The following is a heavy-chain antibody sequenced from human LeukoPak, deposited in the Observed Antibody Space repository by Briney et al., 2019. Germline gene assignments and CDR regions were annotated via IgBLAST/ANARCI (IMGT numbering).Heavy chain of an antibody. D-gene: IGHD1-26*01. Sequence: GGSLRLSCAASGFTFSTYGMHWVRQAPGKGLEWVAFIRYDGSNKYYADSVKGRFTISRDNSKNTLYLQMNSLRAEDTAVYYCAKDRVGSTVNYYMDVWGKGTTVTISS. CDR1: GFTFSTYG. CDR3: AKDRVGSTVNYYMDV. V-gene: IGHV3-30*02. J-gene: IGHJ6*03. CDR2: IRYDGSNK.